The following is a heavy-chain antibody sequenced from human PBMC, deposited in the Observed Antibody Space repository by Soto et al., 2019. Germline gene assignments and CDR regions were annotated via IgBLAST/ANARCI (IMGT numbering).Heavy chain of an antibody. CDR1: GFTFTSSA. CDR2: IVVGSGNT. D-gene: IGHD6-13*01. CDR3: AADGEVAAAGTLDY. Sequence: SVKVSCKASGFTFTSSAVQWVRQARGQRLEWIGWIVVGSGNTNYAQKFQERVTITRDMSTSTAYMELSSLRSEDTAVYYCAADGEVAAAGTLDYWGQGTLVTVSS. V-gene: IGHV1-58*01. J-gene: IGHJ4*02.